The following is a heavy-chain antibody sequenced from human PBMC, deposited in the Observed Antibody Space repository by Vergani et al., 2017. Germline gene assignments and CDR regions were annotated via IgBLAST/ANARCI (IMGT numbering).Heavy chain of an antibody. CDR2: INHSGST. V-gene: IGHV4-34*01. D-gene: IGHD2-8*01. CDR3: ARGRPNTVLMVYAITGVFDY. CDR1: GGSFSGYY. Sequence: QVQLQQWGAGLLKPSETLSLTCAVYGGSFSGYYWSWIRQPPGKGLEWIGEINHSGSTNYNPSLKSRVTISVDTSKNQFSLKLSSVTAADTAVYYCARGRPNTVLMVYAITGVFDYWGQGTLVTVSS. J-gene: IGHJ4*02.